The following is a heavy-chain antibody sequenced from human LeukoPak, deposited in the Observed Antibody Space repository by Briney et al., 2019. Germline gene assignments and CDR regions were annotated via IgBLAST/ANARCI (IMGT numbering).Heavy chain of an antibody. V-gene: IGHV1-3*01. J-gene: IGHJ6*02. CDR1: GHTSRTYA. CDR3: ARGYCSSTSCYMDV. CDR2: INAGNGNI. Sequence: ASVKVSCKASGHTSRTYAIHWVRQAPGQGLEWMGWINAGNGNIKYSQKFQGRVTITGDTSASTAYMELSSLRSEDTAVYYCARGYCSSTSCYMDVWGQGTKVT. D-gene: IGHD2-2*01.